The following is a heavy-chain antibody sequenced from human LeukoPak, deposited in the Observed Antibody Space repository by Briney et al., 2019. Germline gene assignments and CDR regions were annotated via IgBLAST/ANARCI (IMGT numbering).Heavy chain of an antibody. J-gene: IGHJ6*02. D-gene: IGHD3-16*02. CDR2: INHSGST. CDR3: ARHDYRGINDGMDV. CDR1: GGSFSGHY. Sequence: SETLSLTCTVYGGSFSGHYWSWIRQPPGKGLEWIGEINHSGSTNYIPSLKSRVTISVDTSKSQFSLKLSSVTAADTAVYYCARHDYRGINDGMDVWGQGTTVIVSS. V-gene: IGHV4-34*01.